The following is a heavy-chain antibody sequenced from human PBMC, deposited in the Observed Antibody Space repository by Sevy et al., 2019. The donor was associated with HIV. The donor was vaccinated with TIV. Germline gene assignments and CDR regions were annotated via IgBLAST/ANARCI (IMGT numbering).Heavy chain of an antibody. CDR2: IIPILGTG. J-gene: IGHJ4*02. CDR3: ARGGGNGWYYFDY. D-gene: IGHD6-19*01. V-gene: IGHV1-69*13. Sequence: ASVKVSCKASGGTFSRYGISWVRQAPGQGLEWMGGIIPILGTGNYAQMFQGRVTITADESTKTAYMELSSLRSEDTAVYYCARGGGNGWYYFDYWGQETLVTVSS. CDR1: GGTFSRYG.